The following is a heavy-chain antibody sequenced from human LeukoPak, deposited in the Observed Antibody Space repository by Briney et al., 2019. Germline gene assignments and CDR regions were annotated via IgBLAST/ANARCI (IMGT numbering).Heavy chain of an antibody. CDR3: ARRDGYGSGGCYPFDF. Sequence: SETLSLTCSVSGESIRSTAFCGWIRQSPPMKLLWFAGTSYSGTTYSNPSLSSRVSIFADTSKSQFSLRLRSVTAADTAVYYCARRDGYGSGGCYPFDFWGQGTLVTVSS. V-gene: IGHV4-39*01. CDR2: TSYSGTT. D-gene: IGHD3-10*01. CDR1: GESIRSTAF. J-gene: IGHJ4*02.